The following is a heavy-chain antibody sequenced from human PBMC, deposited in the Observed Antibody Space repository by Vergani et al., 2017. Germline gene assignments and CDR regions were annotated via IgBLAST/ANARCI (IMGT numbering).Heavy chain of an antibody. CDR1: GFTFSSYG. Sequence: QVQLVESGGGVVQPGRSLRLSCAASGFTFSSYGMHWVRQAPGKGLEWVAVIWYDGSNKYYADSVKGRFTISRDNSKNTLYLQMNSLRAKDTAVYYCARGSGDYGDYRAFDIWGQGTMVTVSS. D-gene: IGHD4-17*01. V-gene: IGHV3-33*01. CDR2: IWYDGSNK. CDR3: ARGSGDYGDYRAFDI. J-gene: IGHJ3*02.